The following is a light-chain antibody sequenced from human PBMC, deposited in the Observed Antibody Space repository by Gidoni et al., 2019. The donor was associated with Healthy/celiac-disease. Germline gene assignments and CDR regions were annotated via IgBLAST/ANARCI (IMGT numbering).Light chain of an antibody. CDR3: QQRSNWPLLT. CDR1: QSVSSY. Sequence: EIVLTQSPATLSLSPGERATLSCRASQSVSSYLAWYQQEPGQAPRLLIYDASNRATGIPARFSGSGSGTDCTLTISSLEPEDFAVYYCQQRSNWPLLTFGGGTKVEIK. J-gene: IGKJ4*01. V-gene: IGKV3-11*01. CDR2: DAS.